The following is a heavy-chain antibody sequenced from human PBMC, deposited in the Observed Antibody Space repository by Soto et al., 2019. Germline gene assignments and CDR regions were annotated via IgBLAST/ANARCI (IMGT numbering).Heavy chain of an antibody. CDR3: ARSKLAYCGGDCYSTYYYYYGMDV. CDR1: GFSLSTSGMC. CDR2: IDWDDDK. V-gene: IGHV2-70*11. J-gene: IGHJ6*02. D-gene: IGHD2-21*02. Sequence: SGPTLVNPTQTLTLTCTFSGFSLSTSGMCVSWIRQPPGKALEWLARIDWDDDKYYSTSLKTRLTISKDTSKNQVVLTMTNMDPVDTATYYCARSKLAYCGGDCYSTYYYYYGMDVWGQGTTVTVSS.